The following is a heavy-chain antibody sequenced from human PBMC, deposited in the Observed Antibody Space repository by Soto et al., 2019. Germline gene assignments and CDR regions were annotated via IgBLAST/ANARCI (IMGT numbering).Heavy chain of an antibody. J-gene: IGHJ6*02. CDR3: ARQGSNEYYCYGMDV. Sequence: QVQLVQSGAEVKKPGSSVKVSCKASGGTFSSYAINWVRQAPGQGLEWMGGIIRIFGTPDYAQRFQGRVTXXAEGSTSTAYMELSSLSSEDTAVYYCARQGSNEYYCYGMDVWGQGTTVTVSS. CDR1: GGTFSSYA. D-gene: IGHD3-10*01. CDR2: IIRIFGTP. V-gene: IGHV1-69*12.